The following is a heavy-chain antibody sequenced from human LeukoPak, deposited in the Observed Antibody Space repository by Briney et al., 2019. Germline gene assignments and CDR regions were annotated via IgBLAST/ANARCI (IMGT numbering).Heavy chain of an antibody. CDR2: IYYSGST. CDR3: ASRPRGLRLGELSLY. D-gene: IGHD3-16*02. J-gene: IGHJ4*02. CDR1: GGSISSSRYC. Sequence: SETLSLTCTVSGGSISSSRYCWGWIRQPPGKGLEWIGSIYYSGSTYYNPSLNRRVTISVDTSKNQFSLKLSSVTAADTAVYYCASRPRGLRLGELSLYWGQGTLVTVSS. V-gene: IGHV4-39*01.